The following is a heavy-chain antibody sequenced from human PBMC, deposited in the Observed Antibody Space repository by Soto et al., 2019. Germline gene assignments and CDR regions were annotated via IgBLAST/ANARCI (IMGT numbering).Heavy chain of an antibody. CDR2: IYHSGST. CDR3: ARVTIYSASSGYYHYGTFDI. J-gene: IGHJ3*02. V-gene: IGHV4-30-2*01. CDR1: GGSVNSAGYS. D-gene: IGHD3-22*01. Sequence: SETLSLTCAVSGGSVNSAGYSWSWIRQPPGKGLEWIGYIYHSGSTYYNPSLKSRVTISLDRSNNHFSLKLSSVTAADTAVYYCARVTIYSASSGYYHYGTFDIWGQGTMVAVSS.